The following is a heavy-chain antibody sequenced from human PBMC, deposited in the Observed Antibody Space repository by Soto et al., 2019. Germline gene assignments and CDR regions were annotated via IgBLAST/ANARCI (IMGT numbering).Heavy chain of an antibody. CDR3: ARGGPFYRVVVPAAIARTYNWFDP. D-gene: IGHD2-2*01. V-gene: IGHV4-61*08. CDR1: GGSISSGGYS. J-gene: IGHJ5*02. CDR2: IYYSGST. Sequence: PSETLSLTCAVSGGSISSGGYSCNWIRQPPGKGLEWIGYIYYSGSTNYNPSLKSRVTISVDTSKNQFSLKLSSVTAADTAVYYCARGGPFYRVVVPAAIARTYNWFDPWGQGTLVTVSS.